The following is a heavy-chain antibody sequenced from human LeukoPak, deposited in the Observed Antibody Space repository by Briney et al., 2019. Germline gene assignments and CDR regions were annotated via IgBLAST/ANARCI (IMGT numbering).Heavy chain of an antibody. CDR3: ARASYYYDSSGYPGYYFDY. Sequence: ASVKVSCKASGYTFTDYYMHWVRQAPGQGLEWMGWNNPNSGGTNYAQKFQGRVTMTRDTSISTAYMELSRLRSDDTAVYYCARASYYYDSSGYPGYYFDYWGQGTLVTVPS. V-gene: IGHV1-2*02. J-gene: IGHJ4*02. CDR2: NNPNSGGT. D-gene: IGHD3-22*01. CDR1: GYTFTDYY.